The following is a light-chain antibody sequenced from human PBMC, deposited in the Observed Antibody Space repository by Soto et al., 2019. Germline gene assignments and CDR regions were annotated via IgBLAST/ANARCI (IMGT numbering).Light chain of an antibody. V-gene: IGKV1-13*02. J-gene: IGKJ5*01. CDR2: DVS. Sequence: AIQLTQSPSSLSASVGDRVTITCRASQDIRGALAWYQQKPGKPPKLLIFDVSSLQSGVPSRFSGSGSGTDFTLTISSLQPEEFATYYCQQFNTYPITVGQGTRLEIK. CDR3: QQFNTYPIT. CDR1: QDIRGA.